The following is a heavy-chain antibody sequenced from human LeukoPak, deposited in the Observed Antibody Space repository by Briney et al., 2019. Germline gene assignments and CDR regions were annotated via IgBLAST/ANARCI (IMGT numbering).Heavy chain of an antibody. Sequence: GRSLRLSCAASGFTFSSYAMHWVRQAPGKGLEWVAVISYDGSNKYYADSVKGRFTISRDNSKNTVFLQMNSLRAEDTAVYYCARVQGHALPTNALDFWGQGTMVTVSS. CDR1: GFTFSSYA. D-gene: IGHD5-12*01. CDR2: ISYDGSNK. J-gene: IGHJ3*01. CDR3: ARVQGHALPTNALDF. V-gene: IGHV3-30*14.